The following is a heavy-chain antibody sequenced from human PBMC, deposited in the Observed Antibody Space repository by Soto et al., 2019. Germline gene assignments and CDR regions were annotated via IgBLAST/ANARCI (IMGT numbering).Heavy chain of an antibody. CDR3: ARDGPGAGNDDFDY. Sequence: ASVKVSCKASGYTFTGYYIHWVRQAPGHGPEWMGWMSPSSGDTRSAPQFQGRVTLTRDTSISTAYMDLTRLTSDDTAIYYCARDGPGAGNDDFDYWGLGTLVTVS. D-gene: IGHD6-13*01. J-gene: IGHJ4*02. CDR1: GYTFTGYY. CDR2: MSPSSGDT. V-gene: IGHV1-2*02.